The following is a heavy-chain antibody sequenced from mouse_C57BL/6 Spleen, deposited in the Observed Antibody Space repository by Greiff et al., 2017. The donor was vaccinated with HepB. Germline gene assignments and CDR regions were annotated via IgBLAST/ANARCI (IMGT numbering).Heavy chain of an antibody. CDR3: ARIPKIVATYFDS. CDR1: GYTFTSYW. CDR2: TNPTNGRT. D-gene: IGHD1-1*01. Sequence: VQLQQSGAELVKAGASVKMSCKASGYTFTSYWMHWVKQRLGQGLEWFAETNPTNGRTYYNEKFKNKATLTVDKSSSTAYMLLSGPTFEDSAVYYCARIPKIVATYFDSWGLGTALTVSS. V-gene: IGHV1S81*02. J-gene: IGHJ2*01.